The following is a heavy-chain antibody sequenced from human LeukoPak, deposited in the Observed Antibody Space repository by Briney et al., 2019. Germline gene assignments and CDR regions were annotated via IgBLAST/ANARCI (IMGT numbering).Heavy chain of an antibody. V-gene: IGHV3-21*01. J-gene: IGHJ4*02. D-gene: IGHD2-15*01. CDR2: ISSGSRYI. CDR3: ARCSGGSCYWPFDY. CDR1: GFTFSTYG. Sequence: PGGSLRLSCAASGFTFSTYGMNWVRQAPGKGLEWVSSISSGSRYIYYADSVKGRFTISRDNAKNSLYLQMNSLRAEDTAVYYCARCSGGSCYWPFDYWGQGTLVTVSS.